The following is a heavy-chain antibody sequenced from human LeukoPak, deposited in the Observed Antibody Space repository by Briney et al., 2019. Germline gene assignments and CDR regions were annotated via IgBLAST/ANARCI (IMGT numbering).Heavy chain of an antibody. CDR2: IYSRGGT. CDR1: GFTVSSNF. J-gene: IGHJ6*04. CDR3: AKENWVSSSPGGDV. Sequence: GGSLRLSCAASGFTVSSNFMSWVRQAPGKGLECVSVIYSRGGTYYADSVKGRFTISRDNSKNTLYLQMNSLRAEDTAVYYCAKENWVSSSPGGDVWGKGTTVTVSS. V-gene: IGHV3-53*01. D-gene: IGHD6-6*01.